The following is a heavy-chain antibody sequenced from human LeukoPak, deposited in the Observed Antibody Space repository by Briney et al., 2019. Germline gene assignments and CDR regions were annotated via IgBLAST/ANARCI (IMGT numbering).Heavy chain of an antibody. V-gene: IGHV4-61*02. J-gene: IGHJ4*02. Sequence: SETLSLTCTVSGGSISSGSYYWSWIRQPAGKGLEWIGRIYTSGSTNYNPSLKSRVTISVDTSKKQFSLKLSSVTAADTAVYYCARAVYYYDSSGYYRMYYFDYWGQGTLVTVSS. CDR2: IYTSGST. CDR1: GGSISSGSYY. D-gene: IGHD3-22*01. CDR3: ARAVYYYDSSGYYRMYYFDY.